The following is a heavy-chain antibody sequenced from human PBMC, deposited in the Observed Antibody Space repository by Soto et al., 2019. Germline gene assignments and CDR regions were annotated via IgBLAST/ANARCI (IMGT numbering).Heavy chain of an antibody. J-gene: IGHJ5*02. D-gene: IGHD3-10*01. V-gene: IGHV3-9*01. CDR2: ISWNSGSI. CDR1: GFTFDDYA. Sequence: EVQLVESGGGLVQPGRSLRLSCAASGFTFDDYAMHWVRQAPGKGLEWVSGISWNSGSIGYADSVKGRFTISRDNSKNTLYLQMNSLRAEDTAVYYCAKDSLFGRFDPWGQGTLVTVSS. CDR3: AKDSLFGRFDP.